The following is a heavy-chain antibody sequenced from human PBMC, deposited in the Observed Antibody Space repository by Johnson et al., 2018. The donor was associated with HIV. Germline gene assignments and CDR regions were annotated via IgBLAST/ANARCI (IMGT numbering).Heavy chain of an antibody. CDR1: GFTFSSYA. J-gene: IGHJ3*02. Sequence: VQLVESGGGVVQPGRSLRLSCAASGFTFSSYAMHWVRQAPGKGLEWVAVISYDGSNKYYADSVKGRFTISRDNSKNTLYLQMNSLRAEDTAVYYCAKPPMATSIPADAFDIWGQGTMVTVSS. CDR2: ISYDGSNK. V-gene: IGHV3-30*04. CDR3: AKPPMATSIPADAFDI. D-gene: IGHD5-24*01.